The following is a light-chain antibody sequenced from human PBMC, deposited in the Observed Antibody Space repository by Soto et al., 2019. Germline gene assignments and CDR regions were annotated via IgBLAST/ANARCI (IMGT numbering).Light chain of an antibody. CDR3: QHYNTYSTWT. Sequence: DIQMTQSPSSMSASVGDRVTITCRASQSIGTYLNWYQQKPGKAPKLLIYDASSLQSGVPSRFSGSGSGTEFTLTISGLQPDDFATYYCQHYNTYSTWTFGQGTKVDIK. CDR1: QSIGTY. V-gene: IGKV1-5*01. J-gene: IGKJ1*01. CDR2: DAS.